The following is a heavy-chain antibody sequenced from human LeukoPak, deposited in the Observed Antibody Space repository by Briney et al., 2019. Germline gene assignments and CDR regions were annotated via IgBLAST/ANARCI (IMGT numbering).Heavy chain of an antibody. Sequence: SETLSLTCTVSGGSISSFYWSWIRQPPGKGLEWIGEINHSGSTNYNPSLKSRVTISVDTSKNQFSLKLSSVTAADTAVYYCARDSRNYYDSSGRYYFDYWGQGTLVTVSS. CDR1: GGSISSFY. D-gene: IGHD3-22*01. V-gene: IGHV4-34*01. CDR3: ARDSRNYYDSSGRYYFDY. CDR2: INHSGST. J-gene: IGHJ4*02.